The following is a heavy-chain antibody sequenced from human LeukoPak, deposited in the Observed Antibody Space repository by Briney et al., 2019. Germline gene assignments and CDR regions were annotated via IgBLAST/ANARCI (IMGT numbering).Heavy chain of an antibody. CDR1: GYTFTSYG. Sequence: ASVKVSCTASGYTFTSYGISWVRQAPGQGLEWMGWISAYNGNTNYAQKLQGRVTMTTDTSTSTAYMELRSLRSDDTAVYYCARDQRHYDILTGYWTSGPFDYWGQGTLVTVSS. CDR3: ARDQRHYDILTGYWTSGPFDY. CDR2: ISAYNGNT. J-gene: IGHJ4*02. D-gene: IGHD3-9*01. V-gene: IGHV1-18*01.